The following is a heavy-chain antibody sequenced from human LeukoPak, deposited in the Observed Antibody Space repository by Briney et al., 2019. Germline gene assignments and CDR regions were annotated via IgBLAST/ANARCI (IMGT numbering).Heavy chain of an antibody. J-gene: IGHJ3*02. V-gene: IGHV1-18*01. CDR3: ARDQDMEAFDI. Sequence: EASVMVSCKASGYTFTTYGINWVRQAPGQGLEWMGWISTYDGNTNYAQKFQGRVTMTRDTSTSTVYMELSSLRSEDTAVYYCARDQDMEAFDIWGQGTMVTVSS. CDR2: ISTYDGNT. D-gene: IGHD2-15*01. CDR1: GYTFTTYG.